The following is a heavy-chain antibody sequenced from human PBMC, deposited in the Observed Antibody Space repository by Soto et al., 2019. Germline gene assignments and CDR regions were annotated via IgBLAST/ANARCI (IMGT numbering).Heavy chain of an antibody. CDR1: GYSFTNYY. J-gene: IGHJ5*02. CDR2: INPSGGST. Sequence: QVQLVQSGAEVKKPGASVNVSCKASGYSFTNYYMHWVRQAPGQGLEWQGTINPSGGSTSYAQKIQGRVPMARDTSTSTVYMEVNSLSSEDTAVYYCVRVGSGSFYSWFDPWGQGTVVTVSS. D-gene: IGHD1-26*01. V-gene: IGHV1-46*01. CDR3: VRVGSGSFYSWFDP.